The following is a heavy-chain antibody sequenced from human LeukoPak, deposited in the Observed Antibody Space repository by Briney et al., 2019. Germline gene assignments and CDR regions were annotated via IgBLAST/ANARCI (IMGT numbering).Heavy chain of an antibody. CDR3: MRGGGNSWFDY. Sequence: ASVKVSCKASGYTFTRHYFHWVRQAPGQGLEWMGWINPNSGDTNFAQKFQGRVTMTRATSTSTVYMELTSLRSDDTALYYCMRGGGNSWFDYWGQGTLVSVSS. J-gene: IGHJ4*02. CDR2: INPNSGDT. CDR1: GYTFTRHY. D-gene: IGHD6-13*01. V-gene: IGHV1-2*02.